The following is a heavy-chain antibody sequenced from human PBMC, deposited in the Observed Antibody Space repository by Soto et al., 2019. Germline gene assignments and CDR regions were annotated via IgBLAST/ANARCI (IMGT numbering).Heavy chain of an antibody. Sequence: QAQLVQSGAEVKKPGASVRVSCKASGYTFTRYYLHWVRQAPGQGLEWMGVIDPSGATTTYAQKFQDRVAMTADTSTSTIYMELSNLRSEDTAMYYCVKCSGGYPAMRFDSWGQGTLVTVSS. CDR1: GYTFTRYY. D-gene: IGHD3-22*01. CDR3: VKCSGGYPAMRFDS. V-gene: IGHV1-46*01. J-gene: IGHJ4*02. CDR2: IDPSGATT.